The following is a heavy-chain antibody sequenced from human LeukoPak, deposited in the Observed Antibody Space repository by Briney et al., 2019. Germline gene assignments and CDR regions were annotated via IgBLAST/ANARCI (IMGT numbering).Heavy chain of an antibody. CDR3: AKDRDGGNFFFDY. D-gene: IGHD4-23*01. CDR1: GFTFDDYA. CDR2: ISWNSGSI. Sequence: GGSLRLSCAASGFTFDDYAMHWVRQGPGKGLEWVSGISWNSGSIGYADSVKGRFTISRDNSRSTLYLQMNGLRPEDTALYYCAKDRDGGNFFFDYWGQGTLVTVSS. J-gene: IGHJ4*02. V-gene: IGHV3-9*01.